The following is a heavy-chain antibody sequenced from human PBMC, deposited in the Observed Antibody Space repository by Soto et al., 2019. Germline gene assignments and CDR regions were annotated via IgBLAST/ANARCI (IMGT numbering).Heavy chain of an antibody. CDR3: AKNRGHEPPYYSDS. J-gene: IGHJ4*02. V-gene: IGHV3-23*01. CDR2: IYGGGDGT. Sequence: EVLLLESGGGLVQPGGSLRLSCAASGFTFSNYAVNWVRKAPGKGLEWVSTIYGGGDGTHYADSVKGRFTISRDNSKNPLYLQMTSLRAEDTAVYYCAKNRGHEPPYYSDSWGQGTLVTVSS. CDR1: GFTFSNYA.